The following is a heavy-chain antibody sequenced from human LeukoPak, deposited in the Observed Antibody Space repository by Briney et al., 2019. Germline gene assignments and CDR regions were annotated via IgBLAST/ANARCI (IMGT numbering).Heavy chain of an antibody. D-gene: IGHD6-19*01. CDR3: ASGGGYSSAWHSSDY. V-gene: IGHV3-48*03. CDR1: GFTFSSYE. J-gene: IGHJ4*02. CDR2: ISSRDTTI. Sequence: PGGSLRLSCAASGFTFSSYEMNWVRQAPGKGLEWVSYISSRDTTIYYADSVKGRFIISRDNSKNTMYLQMNSLRAEDTAVYYCASGGGYSSAWHSSDYWGQGTLVTVSS.